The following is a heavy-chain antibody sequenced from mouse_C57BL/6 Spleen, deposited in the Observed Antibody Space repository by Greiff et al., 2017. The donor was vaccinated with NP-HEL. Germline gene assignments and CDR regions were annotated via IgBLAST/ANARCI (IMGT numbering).Heavy chain of an antibody. CDR3: ARGRITTVVAREYYFDY. J-gene: IGHJ2*01. Sequence: QVQLKQPGAELVKPGASVKLSCKASGYTFTSYWMHWVKQRPGQGLEWIGMIHPNSGSTNYNEKFKSKATLTVDKSSSTAYMQLSSLTSEDSAVYYCARGRITTVVAREYYFDYWGQGTTLTVSS. V-gene: IGHV1-64*01. D-gene: IGHD1-1*01. CDR1: GYTFTSYW. CDR2: IHPNSGST.